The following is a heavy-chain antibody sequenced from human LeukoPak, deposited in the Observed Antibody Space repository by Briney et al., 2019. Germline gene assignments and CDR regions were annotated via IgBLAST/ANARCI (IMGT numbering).Heavy chain of an antibody. Sequence: GGSLRLSCAASGFTFSSYSMNCVRQAPGKGLEWVSSISSSSSYIYYADSVKGRFTISRDNAKNSLYLQMSSLRAEDTAVYYCARGYYDFWSGYSYYFDYWGQGTLVTVSS. D-gene: IGHD3-3*01. CDR3: ARGYYDFWSGYSYYFDY. CDR1: GFTFSSYS. V-gene: IGHV3-21*01. J-gene: IGHJ4*02. CDR2: ISSSSSYI.